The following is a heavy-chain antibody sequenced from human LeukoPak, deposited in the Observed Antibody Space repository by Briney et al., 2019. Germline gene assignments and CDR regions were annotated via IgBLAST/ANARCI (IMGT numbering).Heavy chain of an antibody. CDR2: ISHSGST. D-gene: IGHD5-18*01. Sequence: SETLPLTCAVSGYSISSGYYWGWIRQPPGKGLDWIGSISHSGSTYYNPSLGSRVTISIDTSKNQFSLRLNSVTATDTAVYYCARVGGYSYGNYYFNYWGQGTLVTVSS. CDR1: GYSISSGYY. V-gene: IGHV4-38-2*01. J-gene: IGHJ4*02. CDR3: ARVGGYSYGNYYFNY.